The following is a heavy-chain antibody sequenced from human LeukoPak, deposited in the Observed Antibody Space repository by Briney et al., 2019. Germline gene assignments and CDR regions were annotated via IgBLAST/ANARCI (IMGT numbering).Heavy chain of an antibody. CDR1: GFTFGSW. CDR3: ARRLSNYYDSSGYHLGDY. V-gene: IGHV3-7*01. Sequence: GGSLRLSCTASGFTFGSWIIWVRQAPRKGLEWVASIKQDGSEKYYLDSVKGRFTMSRDSAKNSLYLQMSSLRAEDTAVYYCARRLSNYYDSSGYHLGDYWGQGTLVTVSS. CDR2: IKQDGSEK. D-gene: IGHD3-22*01. J-gene: IGHJ4*02.